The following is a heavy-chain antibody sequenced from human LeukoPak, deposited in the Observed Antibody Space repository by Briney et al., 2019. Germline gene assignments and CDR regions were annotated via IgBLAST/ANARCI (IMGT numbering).Heavy chain of an antibody. J-gene: IGHJ6*03. CDR3: ARAGRKSRGVDIVRKKETGYYYYMDV. D-gene: IGHD2-15*01. Sequence: PGGSLRLSCAASGFTFSSYGMHWVRQAPGKGLEWVAVISYDGSNKYYADSVKGRFTISRDNSKNTLYLQMNSLRAEDTAVYYCARAGRKSRGVDIVRKKETGYYYYMDVWGKGTTVTVSS. CDR1: GFTFSSYG. CDR2: ISYDGSNK. V-gene: IGHV3-30*03.